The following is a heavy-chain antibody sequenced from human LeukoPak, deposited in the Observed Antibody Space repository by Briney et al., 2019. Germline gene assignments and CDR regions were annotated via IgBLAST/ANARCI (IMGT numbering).Heavy chain of an antibody. D-gene: IGHD3-22*01. V-gene: IGHV1-2*02. J-gene: IGHJ4*02. CDR2: IDPNSGDT. CDR3: ARSGSTGYSLDY. CDR1: GYSFTGYF. Sequence: GASVKVSCKASGYSFTGYFIHWVRQAPGQGLEWMGCIDPNSGDTKYAQKFQGRVSMPRDTSTRTAYMELGRLRSDDTAVYFCARSGSTGYSLDYWGQGTLVTVSS.